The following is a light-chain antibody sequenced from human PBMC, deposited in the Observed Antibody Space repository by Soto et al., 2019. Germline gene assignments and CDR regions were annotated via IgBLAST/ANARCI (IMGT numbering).Light chain of an antibody. V-gene: IGLV1-40*01. J-gene: IGLJ2*01. CDR1: RSNIGAGYD. CDR3: QSYDSSLSGYVV. CDR2: GNS. Sequence: QSVLTQPPSVSGAPGQRVTISCTGSRSNIGAGYDVHWYQQLPGTAPKLLIYGNSNRPSGVPDRFSGSKSSTSASLAITGLQAEDEADYYCQSYDSSLSGYVVFGGRTKLTVL.